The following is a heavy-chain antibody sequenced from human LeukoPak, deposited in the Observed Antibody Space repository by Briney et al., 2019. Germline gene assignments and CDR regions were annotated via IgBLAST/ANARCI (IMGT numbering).Heavy chain of an antibody. CDR2: IYSDNT. Sequence: GGSVGLSCTVSGFTVSSNSMSWVRQAPGKGLEWVSFIYSDNTHYSDSVKGRFTISRDNYKNTLYLQMNSLRAEDTAVYYCARRAGAYSHPYDYWGQGTLVTVSS. D-gene: IGHD4/OR15-4a*01. V-gene: IGHV3-53*01. CDR3: ARRAGAYSHPYDY. J-gene: IGHJ4*02. CDR1: GFTVSSNS.